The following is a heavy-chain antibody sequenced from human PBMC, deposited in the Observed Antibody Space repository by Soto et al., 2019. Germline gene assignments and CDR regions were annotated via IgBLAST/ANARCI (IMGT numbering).Heavy chain of an antibody. J-gene: IGHJ6*02. CDR3: SNALPRYYYYGMAV. V-gene: IGHV3-30*18. Sequence: VAVISYDGSSKYYADSVKGRFTISRDSSKNTLYLQMNSLRAEDTAVYYCSNALPRYYYYGMAVWGQGTTVTVSS. CDR2: ISYDGSSK.